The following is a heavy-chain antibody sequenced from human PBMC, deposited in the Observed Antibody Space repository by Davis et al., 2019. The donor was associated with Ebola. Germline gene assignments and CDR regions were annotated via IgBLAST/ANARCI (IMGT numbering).Heavy chain of an antibody. J-gene: IGHJ6*02. CDR2: INPSGGST. V-gene: IGHV1-46*01. CDR3: ARDLRIQLWYNVGMDV. Sequence: PGGSQRLSCKASGYTFTSYYMHWVRQAPGQGLEWMGIINPSGGSTSYAQKFQGRVTMTRDTSTSTVYMELSSLRSEDTAVYYCARDLRIQLWYNVGMDVWGQGTTVTVSS. D-gene: IGHD5-18*01. CDR1: GYTFTSYY.